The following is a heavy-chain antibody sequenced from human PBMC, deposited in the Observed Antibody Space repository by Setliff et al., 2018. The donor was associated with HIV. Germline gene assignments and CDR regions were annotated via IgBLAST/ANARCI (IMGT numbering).Heavy chain of an antibody. CDR3: ARDWVTRSNYYGSGSPWYFDF. CDR1: GGSISSCY. Sequence: TSETLSLTCTVSGGSISSCYWNWIRQPAGKGLEWIGRVYASAYSNYNPSLKSRVTMSVDTSQNQFSLKLRSVNAADTAVYYCARDWVTRSNYYGSGSPWYFDFWGRGILVTVSS. CDR2: VYASAYS. J-gene: IGHJ2*01. V-gene: IGHV4-4*07. D-gene: IGHD3-10*01.